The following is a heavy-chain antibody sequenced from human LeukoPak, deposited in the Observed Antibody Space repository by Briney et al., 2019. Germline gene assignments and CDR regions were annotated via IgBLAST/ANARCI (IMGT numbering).Heavy chain of an antibody. CDR3: ASTSSGWFREHAFDI. Sequence: SETLSLTCTVSGGSISSGSYYWSWTRQPAGKGLEWIGRIYTSGSTNYNPSLKSRVTISVDTSKNQFSLKLSSVTAADTAVYYCASTSSGWFREHAFDIWGQGTMVTFSS. J-gene: IGHJ3*02. V-gene: IGHV4-61*02. D-gene: IGHD6-19*01. CDR1: GGSISSGSYY. CDR2: IYTSGST.